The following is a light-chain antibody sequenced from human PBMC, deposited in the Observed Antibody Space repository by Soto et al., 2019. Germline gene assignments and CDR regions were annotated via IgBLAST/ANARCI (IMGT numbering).Light chain of an antibody. J-gene: IGKJ1*01. CDR3: VQFXHFPRT. CDR1: QSLVYSDGNTY. CDR2: QIS. Sequence: DIVLTQTPLSSPVTLGQPASISCRSSQSLVYSDGNTYLSWLQQRPGQPPRLLIYQISNRFSGVPDRFSGSGAGTDFTLKISRVEAEDVGVYSCVQFXHFPRTFGQGTKV. V-gene: IGKV2-24*01.